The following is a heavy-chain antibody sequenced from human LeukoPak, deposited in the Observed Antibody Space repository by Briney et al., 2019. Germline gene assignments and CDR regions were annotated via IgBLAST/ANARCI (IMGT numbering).Heavy chain of an antibody. V-gene: IGHV3-53*01. J-gene: IGHJ5*02. Sequence: GGSLRLSCAASGFTVNSNYMSWVRQAPGKGLEWVSVIYDGGGTFYADSVKGRFTISRDNSKNTLYLQMNSLRAEDTAVYYCTRDQMWFGELRNWFDPWGQGTLVTVSS. CDR3: TRDQMWFGELRNWFDP. D-gene: IGHD3-10*01. CDR1: GFTVNSNY. CDR2: IYDGGGT.